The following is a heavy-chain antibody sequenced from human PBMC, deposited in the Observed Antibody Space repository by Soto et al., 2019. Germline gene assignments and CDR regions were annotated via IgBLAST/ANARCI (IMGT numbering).Heavy chain of an antibody. CDR1: GGSLSSYY. J-gene: IGHJ4*02. Sequence: QVQLQESGPGLVKPSETLSLTCTVSGGSLSSYYWSWIRQPPGKGLECIGYIYYSGSTNYKPSLKSRATISVDTSKNQFSLKLSSVTAADTAVYYCARVMSGYRPHFEYWGQGTLVTVSS. CDR3: ARVMSGYRPHFEY. D-gene: IGHD3-3*01. CDR2: IYYSGST. V-gene: IGHV4-59*01.